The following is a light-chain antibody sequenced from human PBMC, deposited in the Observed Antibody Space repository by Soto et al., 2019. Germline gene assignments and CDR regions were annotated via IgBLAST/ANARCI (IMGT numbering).Light chain of an antibody. Sequence: QSVLTQPASVSGSPGQSITISCTGTSSDLAIYNYVSWYQQQPGKAPKLMIYQVTNRPSGVSNRFSGSRSGNTASLTISGLQAEDEADYYCSSYTDSSTLLFGTGTKLTVL. CDR3: SSYTDSSTLL. V-gene: IGLV2-14*01. CDR2: QVT. J-gene: IGLJ1*01. CDR1: SSDLAIYNY.